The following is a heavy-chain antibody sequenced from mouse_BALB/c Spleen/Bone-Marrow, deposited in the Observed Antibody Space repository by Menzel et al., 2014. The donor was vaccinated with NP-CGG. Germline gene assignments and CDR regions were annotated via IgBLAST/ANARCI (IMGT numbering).Heavy chain of an antibody. D-gene: IGHD1-2*01. CDR2: INPDRSTI. Sequence: EVKLLESGGGLVQPGGSLKLSRAASGFDFSTFWMNWVRQAPGKGLEWIGEINPDRSTINYAPSLKDKFIISRDNAKNTLYLLMSRVRSEDTALYYCARLHYYGYGAYWGQGTLVTVSA. CDR1: GFDFSTFW. J-gene: IGHJ3*01. V-gene: IGHV4-1*02. CDR3: ARLHYYGYGAY.